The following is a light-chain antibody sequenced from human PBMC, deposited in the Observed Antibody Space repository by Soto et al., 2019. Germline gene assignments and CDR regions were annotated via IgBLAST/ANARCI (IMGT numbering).Light chain of an antibody. J-gene: IGKJ1*01. CDR2: DAS. Sequence: GDRVTITCRASQTITTWMAWYQQKPGKAPKLLVYDASTLRSGVPSRFSGSGSGTEFTLTISSLQPEDFATYYCLQHNSYPRTFGQGTKVDIK. V-gene: IGKV1-9*01. CDR1: QTITTW. CDR3: LQHNSYPRT.